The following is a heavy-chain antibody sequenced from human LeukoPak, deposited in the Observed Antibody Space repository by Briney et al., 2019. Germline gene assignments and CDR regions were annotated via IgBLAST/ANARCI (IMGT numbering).Heavy chain of an antibody. CDR1: GFTFSSYA. V-gene: IGHV3-23*01. CDR2: ISGSGGST. D-gene: IGHD5-18*01. CDR3: TKGNGYRRPPDY. J-gene: IGHJ4*02. Sequence: GGSLRLSCAASGFTFSSYAMSWVRQAPGQGLEWVSAISGSGGSTYYADSVKGRFTIARDNTKNTLYLQMTSLRAEDTAVYYCTKGNGYRRPPDYWGQGTLVTVSS.